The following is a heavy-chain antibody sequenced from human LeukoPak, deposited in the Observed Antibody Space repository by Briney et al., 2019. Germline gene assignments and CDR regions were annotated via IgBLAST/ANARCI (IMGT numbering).Heavy chain of an antibody. Sequence: ASVKVSCKASGYTFTSYDINWVRQATGQGLEWMGWMNPNSGNTGYAQKFQGRVTMTRNTSISTAYMELSSLRSEDTAVYYCARGEVTAYYYYYYGMDVWGQGTTVTVSS. D-gene: IGHD2-21*02. CDR3: ARGEVTAYYYYYYGMDV. J-gene: IGHJ6*02. CDR2: MNPNSGNT. CDR1: GYTFTSYD. V-gene: IGHV1-8*01.